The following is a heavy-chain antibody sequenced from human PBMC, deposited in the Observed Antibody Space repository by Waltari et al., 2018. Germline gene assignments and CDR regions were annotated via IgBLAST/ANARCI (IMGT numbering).Heavy chain of an antibody. CDR3: ARDVGDYTPLDAFDI. J-gene: IGHJ3*02. CDR1: GGSISSYY. CDR2: IYYSGST. Sequence: QVQLQESGPGLVKPSETLSLTCTVSGGSISSYYWSWIRQPPGKGLEWIGYIYYSGSTNYNPSLKSRVTISVDTSKNQFSLKLSSVTAADTAVYYCARDVGDYTPLDAFDIRGQGTMVTVSS. V-gene: IGHV4-59*01. D-gene: IGHD4-17*01.